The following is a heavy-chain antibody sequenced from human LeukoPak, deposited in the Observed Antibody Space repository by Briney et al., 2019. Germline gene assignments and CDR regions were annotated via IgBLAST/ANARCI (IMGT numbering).Heavy chain of an antibody. Sequence: GASVKVSCETSGGTFSSYAISWVRQAPGQGLEWMGGIIPIFRTANYAQKFQGRVTITADESTSTAYMELSSLRSEDTAVYYCAREARSYYDSSADYWGQGTRVTVSS. V-gene: IGHV1-69*13. J-gene: IGHJ4*02. CDR2: IIPIFRTA. CDR3: AREARSYYDSSADY. D-gene: IGHD3-22*01. CDR1: GGTFSSYA.